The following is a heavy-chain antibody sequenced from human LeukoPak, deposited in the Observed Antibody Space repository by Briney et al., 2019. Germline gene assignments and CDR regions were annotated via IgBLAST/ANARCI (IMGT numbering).Heavy chain of an antibody. V-gene: IGHV3-21*04. CDR1: GFTFSSYS. CDR2: ISSSSSYI. Sequence: PGGSLRLSCAASGFTFSSYSMNWVRQAPGKGLEWVSSISSSSSYIYYADSVKGRFTISRDNAKNSLHLQMNSLRSEDTAVYYCARDQQTRGYSYGCDYWGQGTLVTVSS. D-gene: IGHD5-18*01. CDR3: ARDQQTRGYSYGCDY. J-gene: IGHJ4*02.